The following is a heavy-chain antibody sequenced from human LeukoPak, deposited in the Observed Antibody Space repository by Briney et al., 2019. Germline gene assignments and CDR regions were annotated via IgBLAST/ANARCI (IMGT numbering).Heavy chain of an antibody. CDR2: ISSGGTT. Sequence: GGSLRLSCVGSGFTFNKFAISWVRQAPGQGLEWVSAISSGGTTYYAESVKGRFTISRDNSKNTMTLQMDSLTADDTAVYYCATGPSSGWSYFDYWGQGTQVTVSS. V-gene: IGHV3-23*01. D-gene: IGHD6-19*01. CDR1: GFTFNKFA. CDR3: ATGPSSGWSYFDY. J-gene: IGHJ4*02.